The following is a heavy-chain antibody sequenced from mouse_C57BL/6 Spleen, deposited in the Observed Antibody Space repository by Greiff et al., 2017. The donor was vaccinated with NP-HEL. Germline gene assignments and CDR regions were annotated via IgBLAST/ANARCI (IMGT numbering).Heavy chain of an antibody. CDR3: ARKEDYYYGSSYGYFDV. D-gene: IGHD1-1*01. J-gene: IGHJ1*03. V-gene: IGHV3-8*01. Sequence: EVQRVESGPGLAKPSQTLSLTCSVTGYSITSDYWNWIRKFPGNKLEYMGYISYSGSTYYNPSLKSRISITRDTSKNQYYLQLNSVTTEDTATYYCARKEDYYYGSSYGYFDVWGTGTTVTVSS. CDR1: GYSITSDY. CDR2: ISYSGST.